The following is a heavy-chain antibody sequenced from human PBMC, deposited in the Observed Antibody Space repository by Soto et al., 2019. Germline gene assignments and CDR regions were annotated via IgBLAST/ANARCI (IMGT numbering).Heavy chain of an antibody. D-gene: IGHD6-6*01. CDR1: GGSISSYY. V-gene: IGHV4-59*06. CDR2: IYYSGST. CDR3: ARAPYSSSGY. Sequence: AETLSLTCTVSGGSISSYYCSWIRQHPGKGLEWIGYIYYSGSTYYNPSLKSRVTISVDTSKNQFSLKLSSVTAADTAVYYCARAPYSSSGYWGQGTLVTVSS. J-gene: IGHJ4*02.